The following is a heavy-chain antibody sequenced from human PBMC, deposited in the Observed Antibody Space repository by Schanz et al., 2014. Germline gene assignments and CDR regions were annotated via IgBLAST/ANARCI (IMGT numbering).Heavy chain of an antibody. CDR1: GGTFSSYT. Sequence: QVQLVQSGAEVKKPGSSVKVSCKLSGGTFSSYTISWMRQAPGQGLEWMGKIIPVLNIATYAQRFQGRVSITADTSTNTAYMELSSLTSEDTAVHYCAREVGLYDRGWFDPWGQGTLVTVSS. V-gene: IGHV1-69*08. CDR3: AREVGLYDRGWFDP. J-gene: IGHJ5*02. D-gene: IGHD3-22*01. CDR2: IIPVLNIA.